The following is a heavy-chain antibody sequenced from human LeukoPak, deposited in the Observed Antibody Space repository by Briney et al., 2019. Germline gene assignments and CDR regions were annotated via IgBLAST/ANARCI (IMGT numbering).Heavy chain of an antibody. CDR1: GFAFGSEA. D-gene: IGHD1-7*01. CDR3: ARDSDWNYDY. J-gene: IGHJ4*02. CDR2: ISSSSSYL. V-gene: IGHV3-21*01. Sequence: GGSLRLSCVVSGFAFGSEAMNWVRQAPGKGLEWVSSISSSSSYLYYADSVKGRFTISRDNTKNSLYLQMNSLRAEDTAVYYCARDSDWNYDYWGQGTLVTVSS.